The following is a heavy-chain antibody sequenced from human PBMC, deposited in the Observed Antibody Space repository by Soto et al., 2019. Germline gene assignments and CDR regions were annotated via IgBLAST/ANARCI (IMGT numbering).Heavy chain of an antibody. CDR2: IIPILGSA. J-gene: IGHJ3*02. D-gene: IGHD1-26*01. Sequence: QVQLVQSGAEVKKPGSSVKVSCKASGGSFSSNAVSWVRQAPGQGLEWMGGIIPILGSANYAQQFRDRLTITAAGSTTTTHMELNSLRSEDAAVYYCASRERVDAVDIWGQGTLVTVSS. CDR3: ASRERVDAVDI. CDR1: GGSFSSNA. V-gene: IGHV1-69*01.